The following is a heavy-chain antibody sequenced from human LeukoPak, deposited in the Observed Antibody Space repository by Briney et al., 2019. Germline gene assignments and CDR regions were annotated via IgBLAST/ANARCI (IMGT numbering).Heavy chain of an antibody. CDR3: ARGPPGTLFDY. CDR1: GGSISSGSYY. V-gene: IGHV4-61*02. J-gene: IGHJ4*02. CDR2: IYTSGST. D-gene: IGHD1-1*01. Sequence: SQTLSLTCTVSGGSISSGSYYWSWIRQPAGKGLEWIGRIYTSGSTNYDPSPKSRVTISVDTSKNQFSLKLSSVTAADTAVYYCARGPPGTLFDYWGQGTLVTVSS.